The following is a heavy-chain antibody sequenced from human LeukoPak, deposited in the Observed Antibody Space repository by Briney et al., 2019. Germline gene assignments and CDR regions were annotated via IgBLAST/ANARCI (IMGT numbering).Heavy chain of an antibody. V-gene: IGHV1-2*02. CDR1: GYTFTGYY. CDR3: ARQVELLDYFDY. J-gene: IGHJ4*02. Sequence: ASVKVSCKASGYTFTGYYMHWVRQAPGQGLEWMGWINPNSGGTNYAQKLQGRVTMTRDTSISTAYMELSRLRSDDTAVYYCARQVELLDYFDYWGQGTLVTVSS. CDR2: INPNSGGT. D-gene: IGHD1-26*01.